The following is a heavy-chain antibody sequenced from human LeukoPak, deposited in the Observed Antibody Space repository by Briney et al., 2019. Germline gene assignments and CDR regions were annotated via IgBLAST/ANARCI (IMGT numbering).Heavy chain of an antibody. CDR2: ISTSGGAT. CDR1: GFTFSSYA. J-gene: IGHJ4*02. CDR3: ARDTRGGGSFD. D-gene: IGHD2-15*01. V-gene: IGHV3-23*01. Sequence: GGSLRLSCAASGFTFSSYAMSWVRQTPGKGLDYFSAISTSGGATYYADSVKGRFTISRDNSKNTLYLQMNSLRAEDTAVYYCARDTRGGGSFDWGQGTLVTVSS.